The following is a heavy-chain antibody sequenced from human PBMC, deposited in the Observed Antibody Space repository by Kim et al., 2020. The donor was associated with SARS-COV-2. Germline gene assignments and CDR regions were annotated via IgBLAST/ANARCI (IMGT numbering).Heavy chain of an antibody. J-gene: IGHJ4*02. D-gene: IGHD2-21*02. CDR2: K. CDR3: ARNFATAPADY. V-gene: IGHV3-33*01. Sequence: KYYADTVKDRITTSRDNSKITLYLQMNSLRAEDTAVYYCARNFATAPADYWGQGTLVTVSS.